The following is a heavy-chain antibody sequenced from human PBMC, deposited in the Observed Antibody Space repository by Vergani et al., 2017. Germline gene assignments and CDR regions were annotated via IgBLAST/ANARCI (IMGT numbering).Heavy chain of an antibody. D-gene: IGHD6-13*01. CDR2: IYYSGST. J-gene: IGHJ4*02. V-gene: IGHV4-39*01. CDR3: ARHAVGIAAAGVDY. Sequence: QLQLQESGPGLVKPSETLSLTCTVSGGSISSSSYYWGWIRQPPGKGLEWIGSIYYSGSTYYNPSLMSRVTISVDTSKNQFSLKLSSVTAADTAVYYCARHAVGIAAAGVDYWGQGTLVTVSS. CDR1: GGSISSSSYY.